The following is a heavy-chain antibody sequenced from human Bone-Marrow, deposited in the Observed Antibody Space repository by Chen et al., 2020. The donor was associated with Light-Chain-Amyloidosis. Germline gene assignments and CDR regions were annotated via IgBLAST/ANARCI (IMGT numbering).Heavy chain of an antibody. Sequence: EVQMVESGGGLVQPGRSLRLPCVTSGFTYTKWAIHWVRQAPGKGLEWVSGLDYTSGRKDYADSVRGRFTLSSDISKNSLFLEMNSLRVEDTALYYCTPDGVPGGADFWGPGTMVTVSS. J-gene: IGHJ4*02. CDR3: TPDGVPGGADF. CDR2: LDYTSGRK. CDR1: GFTYTKWA. D-gene: IGHD1-1*01. V-gene: IGHV3-9*01.